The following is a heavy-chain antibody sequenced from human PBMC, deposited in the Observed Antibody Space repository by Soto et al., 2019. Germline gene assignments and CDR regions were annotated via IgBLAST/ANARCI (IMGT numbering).Heavy chain of an antibody. CDR2: IIPILGIA. Sequence: ASVKVSCKASGGTFSSYTISWVRQAPGQGLERKGRIIPILGIANYAQKFQVRFTITADKSTSTAYMELSCLRSEDTAVYYCARSREREKRGQWLVRGRSKDAFDIWGQGTMVTVSS. CDR1: GGTFSSYT. D-gene: IGHD6-19*01. J-gene: IGHJ3*02. V-gene: IGHV1-69*02. CDR3: ARSREREKRGQWLVRGRSKDAFDI.